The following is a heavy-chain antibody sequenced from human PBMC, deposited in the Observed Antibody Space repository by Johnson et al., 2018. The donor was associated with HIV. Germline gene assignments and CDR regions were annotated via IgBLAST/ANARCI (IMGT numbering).Heavy chain of an antibody. CDR1: EFTFSNYA. CDR3: ARDQRSSGLNDQTDAFDI. D-gene: IGHD6-19*01. Sequence: EVQLVESGGGLVQPGGSLRLSCAASEFTFSNYAMSWVRQAPGKGLQWVSTISGRAGRTDYADSVKGRFTISRDNSKNTLYLQMNSLRAEDTAVYYCARDQRSSGLNDQTDAFDIWGQGTMVTVSS. J-gene: IGHJ3*02. V-gene: IGHV3-23*04. CDR2: ISGRAGRT.